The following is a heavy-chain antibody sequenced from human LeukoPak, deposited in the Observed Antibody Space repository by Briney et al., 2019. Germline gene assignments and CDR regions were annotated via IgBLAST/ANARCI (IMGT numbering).Heavy chain of an antibody. CDR3: ARGVAAAGSRSRWFDP. Sequence: SETLSLTCAVDGGSFSGYYWSWISQPPGNGLEWVGAINHSGSTNYNPSLKSRVTISVDTSKNQFSLKLSSVTAADTAVYYCARGVAAAGSRSRWFDPWGQGTLVTASS. D-gene: IGHD6-13*01. V-gene: IGHV4-34*01. J-gene: IGHJ5*02. CDR1: GGSFSGYY. CDR2: INHSGST.